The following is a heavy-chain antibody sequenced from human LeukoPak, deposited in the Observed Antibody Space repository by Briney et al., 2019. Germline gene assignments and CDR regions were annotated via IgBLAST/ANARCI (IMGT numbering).Heavy chain of an antibody. V-gene: IGHV4-61*02. CDR2: IYSSGST. CDR3: ARLRGFGADYYYYYMDV. J-gene: IGHJ6*03. CDR1: GGSISSGSYY. D-gene: IGHD3-10*01. Sequence: SSETLSLTCSVSGGSISSGSYYRSWIRQPAGKGLEWIGRIYSSGSTNYNPSLKSRVTISVDKSKNQFSLKLSSVTAADTAVYYCARLRGFGADYYYYYMDVWGKGTTVTVSS.